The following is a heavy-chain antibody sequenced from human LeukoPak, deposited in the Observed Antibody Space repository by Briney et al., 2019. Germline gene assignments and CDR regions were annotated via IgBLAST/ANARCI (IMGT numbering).Heavy chain of an antibody. Sequence: GASVKVSRKASGYTFTGYYMHWVRQAPGQGLEWMGRINPHSGGTNYAQEFQGRVTMTRDTAISTAYMELGGLRSDDSAVYYCARMYSGSSGFHDYWGQGTLVTVSS. CDR3: ARMYSGSSGFHDY. CDR2: INPHSGGT. J-gene: IGHJ4*02. CDR1: GYTFTGYY. D-gene: IGHD6-6*01. V-gene: IGHV1-2*06.